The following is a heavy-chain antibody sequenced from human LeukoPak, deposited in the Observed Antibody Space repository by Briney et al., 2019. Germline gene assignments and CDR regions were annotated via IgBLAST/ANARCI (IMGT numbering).Heavy chain of an antibody. Sequence: GGSLRLSCAASGSTFSSHAMSWVRQAPGKGLEWVSGISGSGGSTYYADSVKGRFSISRDNAKNTLYLQMNSLRVEDTAVYYCARGRPHGNDYWGQGTLVTVSS. CDR3: ARGRPHGNDY. CDR1: GSTFSSHA. V-gene: IGHV3-23*01. CDR2: ISGSGGST. D-gene: IGHD4-23*01. J-gene: IGHJ4*02.